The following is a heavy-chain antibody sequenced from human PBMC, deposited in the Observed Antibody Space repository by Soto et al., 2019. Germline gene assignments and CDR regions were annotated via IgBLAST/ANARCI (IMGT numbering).Heavy chain of an antibody. CDR3: AKRRGAGGHFDY. D-gene: IGHD2-15*01. J-gene: IGHJ4*02. Sequence: LRLSCAASGFTFSSYAMGWVRQGPGKGLEWVAVVSIGGSTHYADSVRGRFTISRDNSKNTLSLQMKSLTAEDTAVYFCAKRRGAGGHFDYWGQGALVTVSS. CDR1: GFTFSSYA. CDR2: VSIGGST. V-gene: IGHV3-23*01.